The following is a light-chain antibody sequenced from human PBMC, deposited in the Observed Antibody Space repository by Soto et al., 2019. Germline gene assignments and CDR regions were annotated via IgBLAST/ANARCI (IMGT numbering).Light chain of an antibody. CDR2: KNN. CDR1: SSNIGSNY. V-gene: IGLV1-47*01. CDR3: AAWDDSLSGVV. Sequence: QPVLTQPPSASGTPGQRVAISCSGSSSNIGSNYLYWYQQFPGTAPKLLIYKNNQRPSGVPDRFSGSKSGTSASLAISGLRSEDEADYYCAAWDDSLSGVVFGGGTKVTVL. J-gene: IGLJ2*01.